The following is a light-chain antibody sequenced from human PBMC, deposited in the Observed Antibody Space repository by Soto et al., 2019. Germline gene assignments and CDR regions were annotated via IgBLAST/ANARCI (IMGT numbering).Light chain of an antibody. CDR3: QQRSNWPPIT. Sequence: IVMTQSPVTLSVSPEERATLSCRASQSVSNNLAWYQQKPGQAPRLLIYGASTRATGIPARFSGSGSGTEFTPTISSLQSEDFAVYYCQQRSNWPPITFGQGRRLETK. CDR2: GAS. V-gene: IGKV3-15*01. J-gene: IGKJ5*01. CDR1: QSVSNN.